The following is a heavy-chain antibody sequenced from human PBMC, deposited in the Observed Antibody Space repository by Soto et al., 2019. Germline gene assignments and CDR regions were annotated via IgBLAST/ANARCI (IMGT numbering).Heavy chain of an antibody. D-gene: IGHD4-17*01. CDR2: IIPILGIA. Sequence: QVQLVQSGAEVQKPGSSVKVSCKASGGTFSSYTISWVRQAPGQGLEWMGRIIPILGIANYAQKFQGRVTITADKSTSTAYMELSSLRSEDTAVYYCARDDGDYLFDYWGQGTLVTVSS. CDR1: GGTFSSYT. V-gene: IGHV1-69*08. CDR3: ARDDGDYLFDY. J-gene: IGHJ4*02.